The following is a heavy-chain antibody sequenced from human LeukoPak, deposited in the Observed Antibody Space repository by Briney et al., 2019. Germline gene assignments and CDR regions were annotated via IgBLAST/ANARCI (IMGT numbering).Heavy chain of an antibody. CDR2: ISYDGSNK. CDR1: GFTFSSYG. V-gene: IGHV3-30*18. CDR3: AKVMWPRGDYYYMDV. J-gene: IGHJ6*03. Sequence: SLRFSCAASGFTFSSYGMHWVRQAPGKGLEWVAVISYDGSNKYYADSVKGRFTISRDNSKNTLYLQMNSLRAEDTAVYYCAKVMWPRGDYYYMDVWGKGTTVTVSS. D-gene: IGHD2-21*01.